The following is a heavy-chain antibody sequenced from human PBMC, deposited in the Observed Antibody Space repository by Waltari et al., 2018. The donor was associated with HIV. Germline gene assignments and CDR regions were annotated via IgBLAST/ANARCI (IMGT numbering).Heavy chain of an antibody. CDR2: IYYSGST. J-gene: IGHJ2*01. CDR1: GGSISSGDYY. V-gene: IGHV4-30-4*01. D-gene: IGHD2-2*01. Sequence: QVQLQESGPGLVKPSQTLSLTCTVTGGSISSGDYYWRWIRQPPGKGLEWIGYIYYSGSTYYNPSLKSRVTISVDTSKNQFSLKLSSVTAADTAVYYCARGGRYCSSTSCYGWYFDLWGRGTLVTVSS. CDR3: ARGGRYCSSTSCYGWYFDL.